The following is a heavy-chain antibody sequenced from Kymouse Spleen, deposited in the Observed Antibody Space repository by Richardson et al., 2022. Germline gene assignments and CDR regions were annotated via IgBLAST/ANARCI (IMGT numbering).Heavy chain of an antibody. Sequence: QVQLQESGPGLVKPSGTLSLTCAVSGGSISSSNWWSWVRQPPGKGLEWIGEIYHSGSTNYNPSLKSRVTISVDKSKNQFSLKLSSVTAADTAVYYCARSSGWYENYYYYGMDVWGQGTTVTVSS. J-gene: IGHJ6*02. D-gene: IGHD6-19*01. V-gene: IGHV4-4*02. CDR2: IYHSGST. CDR3: ARSSGWYENYYYYGMDV. CDR1: GGSISSSNW.